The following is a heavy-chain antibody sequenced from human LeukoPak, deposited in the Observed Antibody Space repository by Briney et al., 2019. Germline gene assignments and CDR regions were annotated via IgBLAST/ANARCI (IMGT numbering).Heavy chain of an antibody. Sequence: SVKVSCKASGYTFTGYYMHWVRQAPGKGLEWMGGFDPEDGETIYAQKFQGRATMTEDTSTDTAYMELSSLRSEDTAVYYCASGGMTTVTGVDYWGQGTLVTVSS. CDR3: ASGGMTTVTGVDY. CDR1: GYTFTGYY. CDR2: FDPEDGET. J-gene: IGHJ4*02. V-gene: IGHV1-24*01. D-gene: IGHD4-17*01.